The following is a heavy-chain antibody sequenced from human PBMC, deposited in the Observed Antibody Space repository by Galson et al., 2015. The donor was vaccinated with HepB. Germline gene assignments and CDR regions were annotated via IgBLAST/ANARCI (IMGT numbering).Heavy chain of an antibody. CDR1: GFTFNIFA. CDR3: AKDRGSDLGTYYKVAYYFDS. J-gene: IGHJ4*02. V-gene: IGHV3-23*01. D-gene: IGHD3-10*01. Sequence: SLRLSCAASGFTFNIFAMTRVRQAPGKGLEWVSTISGSGANTFYADSVRGRFTISRDNSKNTLNLQMHSLGAEDTAVYFCAKDRGSDLGTYYKVAYYFDSWGLGTLVTVSS. CDR2: ISGSGANT.